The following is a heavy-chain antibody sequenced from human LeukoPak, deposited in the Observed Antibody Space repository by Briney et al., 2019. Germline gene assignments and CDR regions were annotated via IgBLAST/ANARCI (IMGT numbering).Heavy chain of an antibody. V-gene: IGHV2-70*11. J-gene: IGHJ4*02. Sequence: SGPTLVNPTQTLTLTCTFPGFSLSTSGMCVSWIRQPPGKALEWLARIDWDDDKYYSTSLKTRLTISKDTSKNQVVLTMTNMDPVDTATYYCARTSYDSSGYPFDYWGQGTLVTVSS. CDR2: IDWDDDK. CDR1: GFSLSTSGMC. CDR3: ARTSYDSSGYPFDY. D-gene: IGHD3-22*01.